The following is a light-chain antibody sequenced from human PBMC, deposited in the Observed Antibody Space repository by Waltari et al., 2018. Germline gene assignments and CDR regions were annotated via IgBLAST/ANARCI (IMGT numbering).Light chain of an antibody. V-gene: IGLV3-10*01. CDR3: YSADGSGDLGV. CDR2: DDD. Sequence: YELTQPHSVSVSPGQTARITCSGAALPKKYAFWYQQKSGQAPVLVIYDDDKRPSGIPERFSGSSSGSMATLTITGAQVGDEADYYCYSADGSGDLGVFGGGTKVTVL. J-gene: IGLJ3*02. CDR1: ALPKKY.